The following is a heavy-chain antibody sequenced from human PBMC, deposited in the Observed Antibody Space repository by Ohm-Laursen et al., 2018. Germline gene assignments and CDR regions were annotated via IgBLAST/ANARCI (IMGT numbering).Heavy chain of an antibody. D-gene: IGHD2-21*01. V-gene: IGHV1-2*02. Sequence: SSVKVSCKASGYTFTGYYIHWVRQAPGQGLEWMGWINLNNGATTYAQKFKGRVTMTGDKSTSTAYMELSRLRSDDTALYYCARDRAAMNCGGDCYYAIDVWGQGTPVTVSS. CDR1: GYTFTGYY. CDR2: INLNNGAT. CDR3: ARDRAAMNCGGDCYYAIDV. J-gene: IGHJ6*02.